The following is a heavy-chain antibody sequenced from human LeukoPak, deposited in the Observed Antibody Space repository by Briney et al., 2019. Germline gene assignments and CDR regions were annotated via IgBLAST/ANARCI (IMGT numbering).Heavy chain of an antibody. CDR1: GFTFSSYW. CDR3: ARDTGGYYYYMDV. Sequence: GGSLRLSCAASGFTFSSYWMHWVRQAPGKGLVWVSRINTDGSSTSYADSVKGRFTISRDNAKNTLYLQMNSLRAEDTAVYYCARDTGGYYYYMDVWGKGTTVTVSS. CDR2: INTDGSST. D-gene: IGHD1-26*01. J-gene: IGHJ6*03. V-gene: IGHV3-74*01.